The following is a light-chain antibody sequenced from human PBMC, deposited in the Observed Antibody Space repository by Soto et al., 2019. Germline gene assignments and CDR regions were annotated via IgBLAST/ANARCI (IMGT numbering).Light chain of an antibody. CDR3: QQYNNWPQT. J-gene: IGKJ1*01. CDR1: QSVATN. Sequence: EAVLTQSPATLSVSPGERATLSFSASQSVATNLAWYQQRPGQAPRLLIYGASKRAIGLPARFSGSGSGTEFTLTITSLQSEDFAVYYCQQYNNWPQTFGKGTKVDIK. V-gene: IGKV3-15*01. CDR2: GAS.